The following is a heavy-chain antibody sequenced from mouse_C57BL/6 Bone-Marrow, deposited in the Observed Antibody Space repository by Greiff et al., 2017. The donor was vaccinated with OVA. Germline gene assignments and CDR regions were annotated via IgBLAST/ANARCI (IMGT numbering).Heavy chain of an antibody. V-gene: IGHV14-4*01. CDR3: TTDGYYPYWYFDV. D-gene: IGHD2-3*01. CDR1: GFNIKDDY. CDR2: IDPENGDT. J-gene: IGHJ1*03. Sequence: VQLQQSGAELVRPGASVKLSCTASGFNIKDDYMHWVKQRPEQGLEWIGWIDPENGDTEYASKFQGKATITADTPSNTAYLQLSSLTSEDTAVYYCTTDGYYPYWYFDVWGTGTTVTVSS.